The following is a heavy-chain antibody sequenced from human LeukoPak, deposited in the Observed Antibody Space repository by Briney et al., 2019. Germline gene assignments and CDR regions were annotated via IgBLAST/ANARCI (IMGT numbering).Heavy chain of an antibody. Sequence: GGSLRLSCTASGFTFSDFTVSWFRQSPGQGLEWVGFIRSNVYGGTTEHAASVEARFTISRDDSNSIAYLQMNSLKTEDTAVYYCTRGSGRYVMVDWWGQGTLVTVSS. D-gene: IGHD6-19*01. CDR2: IRSNVYGGTT. J-gene: IGHJ4*02. V-gene: IGHV3-49*03. CDR3: TRGSGRYVMVDW. CDR1: GFTFSDFT.